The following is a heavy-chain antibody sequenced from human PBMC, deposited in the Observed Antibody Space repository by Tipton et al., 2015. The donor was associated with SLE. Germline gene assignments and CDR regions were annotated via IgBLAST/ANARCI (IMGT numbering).Heavy chain of an antibody. Sequence: TLSLTCTVSGGSISSHYWSWIRQPPGKGLEWIGYIYYSGSTYYNPSLKSRVTISVDTSKNQFSLKLSSVTAADTAVYYCARDRGGYRYYYGMDVWGQGTTVTVSS. D-gene: IGHD3-16*01. CDR3: ARDRGGYRYYYGMDV. CDR1: GGSISSHY. V-gene: IGHV4-59*11. CDR2: IYYSGST. J-gene: IGHJ6*02.